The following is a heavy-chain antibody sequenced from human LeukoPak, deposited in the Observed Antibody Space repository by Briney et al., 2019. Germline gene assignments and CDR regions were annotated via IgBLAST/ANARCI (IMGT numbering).Heavy chain of an antibody. CDR2: ISGSGGST. CDR1: GFTFSSYA. Sequence: GGSLRLSCAASGFTFSSYAMSRVRQAPGKGLEWVSAISGSGGSTYYAGSVKGRFTISRDNSKNTLYLQMHSLRAEDTAVYYCAKPIVGATNFDYWGQGTLVTVSS. CDR3: AKPIVGATNFDY. J-gene: IGHJ4*02. D-gene: IGHD1-26*01. V-gene: IGHV3-23*01.